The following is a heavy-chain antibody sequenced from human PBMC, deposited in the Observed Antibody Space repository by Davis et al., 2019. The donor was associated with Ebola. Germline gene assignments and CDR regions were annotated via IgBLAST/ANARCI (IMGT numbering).Heavy chain of an antibody. CDR3: ARGGVSSGWWRDAFDI. J-gene: IGHJ3*02. V-gene: IGHV4-30-2*01. D-gene: IGHD6-19*01. CDR2: IYHSGST. Sequence: LRLSCAVSGGSISSGGYSWSWIRQPPGKGLEWIGYIYHSGSTYYNLSLKSRVTISVDTSKNQFSLKLSSVTAADTAVYYWARGGVSSGWWRDAFDIWGQETMVTVSS. CDR1: GGSISSGGYS.